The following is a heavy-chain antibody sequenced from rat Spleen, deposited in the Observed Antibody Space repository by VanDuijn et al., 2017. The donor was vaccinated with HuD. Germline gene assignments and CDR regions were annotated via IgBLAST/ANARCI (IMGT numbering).Heavy chain of an antibody. J-gene: IGHJ2*01. Sequence: EVQLVESGGGLVQPGRSLKLSCVASGFIFNNYWMTWIRQAPGKGLEWVASITNASGRTYYPDSVKGRFTISRDTAQNTLYLQMNSLRSEDTATYYCSTYSDFGTSPFAYWGQGVMVTVSS. V-gene: IGHV5-31*01. CDR1: GFIFNNYW. D-gene: IGHD3-2*01. CDR2: ITNASGRT. CDR3: STYSDFGTSPFAY.